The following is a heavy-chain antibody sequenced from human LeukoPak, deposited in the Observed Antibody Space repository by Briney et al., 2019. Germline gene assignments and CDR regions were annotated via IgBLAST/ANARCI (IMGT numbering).Heavy chain of an antibody. CDR3: ASYSGSGVHYYYGMDV. V-gene: IGHV3-53*01. CDR2: IYSGGST. D-gene: IGHD6-13*01. CDR1: GFTVSSNY. Sequence: GGSLRLSCAASGFTVSSNYMMWVRQAPGKGLEGVTDIYSGGSTYYADSVKGRFTISRDNSKNTLYLQMNSLRAEDTAVYYCASYSGSGVHYYYGMDVWGQGTTVTVS. J-gene: IGHJ6*02.